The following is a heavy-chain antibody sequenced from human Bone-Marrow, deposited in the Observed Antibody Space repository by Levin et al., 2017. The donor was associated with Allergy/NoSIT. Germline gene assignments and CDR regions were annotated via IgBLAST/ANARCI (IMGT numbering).Heavy chain of an antibody. CDR3: ARAHRPPATFIIGRAADSNWFDT. J-gene: IGHJ5*02. CDR1: GGSINTISYY. CDR2: IYSGGSA. D-gene: IGHD3-10*01. Sequence: PSETLSLTCTVSGGSINTISYYWGWIRQSPGMGLEWIGTIYSGGSAFYNPSLKSRVTISVDTSKNQFSLRVTSVTAADTAVYLCARAHRPPATFIIGRAADSNWFDTWGQGTLVTVSS. V-gene: IGHV4-39*01.